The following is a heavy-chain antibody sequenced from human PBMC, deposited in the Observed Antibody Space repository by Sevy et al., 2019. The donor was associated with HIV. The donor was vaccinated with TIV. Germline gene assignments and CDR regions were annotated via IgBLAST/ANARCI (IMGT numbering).Heavy chain of an antibody. V-gene: IGHV1-2*02. J-gene: IGHJ4*02. CDR3: ARDNQRTANWEFDH. CDR1: GYTFTDYI. Sequence: ASVKVSCKASGYTFTDYILHWVRQAPGQGLEWMGWSNSKTGATQYAHKFQARVTMTRDTSMSTAYMELSTLTSDDTAFYYCARDNQRTANWEFDHWGQGTLVTVSS. D-gene: IGHD2-21*02. CDR2: SNSKTGAT.